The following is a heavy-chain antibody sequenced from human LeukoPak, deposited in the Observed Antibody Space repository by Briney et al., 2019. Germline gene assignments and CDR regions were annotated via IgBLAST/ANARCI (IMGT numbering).Heavy chain of an antibody. CDR1: GFTVSTTY. V-gene: IGHV3-66*02. CDR2: IYSSGNT. J-gene: IGHJ4*02. D-gene: IGHD1-26*01. Sequence: GGSLSLSCAASGFTVSTTYMTWVRQAPGKGLEWVSVIYSSGNTYHTDSVKGRFTIFRDNSENTLYLQMNSLRAEDTAVYYCASNGGNSGTFLQLDYWGQGTLVTVSS. CDR3: ASNGGNSGTFLQLDY.